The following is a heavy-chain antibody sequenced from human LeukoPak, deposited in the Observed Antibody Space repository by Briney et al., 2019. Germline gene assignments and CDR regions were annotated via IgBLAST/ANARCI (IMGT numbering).Heavy chain of an antibody. CDR3: ARGQYNWNYVIDY. CDR1: GYTFTGYY. Sequence: ASVKVSCKASGYTFTGYYMHWVRQAPGQGLEWMGWISAYNGNTNYAQKLQGRVTMTRDTSTSTVYMELSSLRSEDTAVYYCARGQYNWNYVIDYWGQGTLVTVSS. CDR2: ISAYNGNT. D-gene: IGHD1-7*01. V-gene: IGHV1-18*04. J-gene: IGHJ4*02.